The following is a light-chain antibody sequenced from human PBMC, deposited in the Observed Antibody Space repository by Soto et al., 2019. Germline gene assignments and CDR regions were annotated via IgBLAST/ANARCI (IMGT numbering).Light chain of an antibody. V-gene: IGLV2-14*01. CDR2: DVS. J-gene: IGLJ1*01. CDR1: SSDVGGYNY. Sequence: QSALTQPASVSGSHGQSITISCTGTSSDVGGYNYVSWYQQHPGKAPKLMIYDVSNRPSGVSNRFSGSKSGNTASLTISGLQVEDEADYYCSSYTSSSTLRVFGTGTKVTVL. CDR3: SSYTSSSTLRV.